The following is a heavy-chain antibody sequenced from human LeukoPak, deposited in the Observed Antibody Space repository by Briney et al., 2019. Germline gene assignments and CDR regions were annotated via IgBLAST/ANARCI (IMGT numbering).Heavy chain of an antibody. V-gene: IGHV3-23*01. CDR1: GFTFSSYG. J-gene: IGHJ4*02. CDR3: ARVSGYDWESFYDY. CDR2: ISGSGGST. Sequence: GGSLRLSCAASGFTFSSYGMSWVRQAPGKGLEWVSAISGSGGSTYYADSVKGRFTISRDNSKNTLYLQMNSLRAEDTAVYYCARVSGYDWESFYDYWGQGTLVTVSS. D-gene: IGHD5-12*01.